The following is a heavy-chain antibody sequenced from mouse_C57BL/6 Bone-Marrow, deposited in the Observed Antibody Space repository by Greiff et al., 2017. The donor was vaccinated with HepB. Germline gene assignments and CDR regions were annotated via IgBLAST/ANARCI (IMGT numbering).Heavy chain of an antibody. CDR1: GFSLTSYG. J-gene: IGHJ4*01. CDR2: IWSGGST. D-gene: IGHD2-1*01. V-gene: IGHV2-2*01. CDR3: ASKFPFYYGKGYYAMDY. Sequence: QVQLKESGPGLVQPSQSLSITCTVSGFSLTSYGVHWVRQSPGKGLEWLGVIWSGGSTDYNAAFISRLSISKDNSKSQVFFKMNSLQADDTAIYYCASKFPFYYGKGYYAMDYWGQGTSVTVSS.